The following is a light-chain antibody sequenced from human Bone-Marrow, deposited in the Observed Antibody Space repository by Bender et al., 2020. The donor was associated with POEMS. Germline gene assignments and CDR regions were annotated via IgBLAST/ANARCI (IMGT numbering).Light chain of an antibody. CDR1: TADVGGYDF. V-gene: IGLV2-14*01. J-gene: IGLJ1*01. CDR3: SSYTSSSTHV. Sequence: QSALTQPASVSGSPGQSITISCSGTTADVGGYDFVSWYQQYPGRAPNVLIYAVTRRPSGVSHRFSGSKSGSTASLTISGLQAEDEAEYFSSSYTSSSTHVFGTGTQVIV. CDR2: AVT.